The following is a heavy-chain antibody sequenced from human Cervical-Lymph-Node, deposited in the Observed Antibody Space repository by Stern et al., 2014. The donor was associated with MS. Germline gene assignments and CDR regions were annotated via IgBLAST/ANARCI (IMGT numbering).Heavy chain of an antibody. J-gene: IGHJ4*02. CDR3: TTDGSGWSF. Sequence: EVQLVESGGGLVQPGGSLKLSCATSGFTFSGSAMHWVRQTSGQGLEWVGRIRGKVNGYATTYAASVKGRFTISRDDSKSTAYLQMNSLKIEDTAVYYCTTDGSGWSFWGQGTLVTVSS. V-gene: IGHV3-73*01. CDR1: GFTFSGSA. D-gene: IGHD6-19*01. CDR2: IRGKVNGYAT.